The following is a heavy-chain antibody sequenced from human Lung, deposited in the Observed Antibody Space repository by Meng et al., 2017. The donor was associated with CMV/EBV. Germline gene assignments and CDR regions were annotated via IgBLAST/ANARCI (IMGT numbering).Heavy chain of an antibody. D-gene: IGHD2/OR15-2a*01. CDR3: ARDRDTHYCYSDSCYGLAY. CDR1: GFTFRGYG. CDR2: ISATGDTI. J-gene: IGHJ4*02. V-gene: IGHV3-48*04. Sequence: GESLKISCAGSGFTFRGYGMSWVRQAPGRGLEWISYISATGDTIHYADSVKGRFTVSRDNTKSSVYLRMNSLGAEDTAVYYCARDRDTHYCYSDSCYGLAYWGQGXLVTVSS.